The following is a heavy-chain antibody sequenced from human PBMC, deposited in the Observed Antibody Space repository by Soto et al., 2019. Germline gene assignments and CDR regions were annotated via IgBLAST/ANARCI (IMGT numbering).Heavy chain of an antibody. V-gene: IGHV4-39*01. Sequence: SETLSLTCTVSGGSISSSSYYWGWIRQPPGKGLEWIGSIYYSGSTYYNPSLKSRVTISVDTSKNQFSLKLSSVTAADTAVYYCARQGKGPNYYYYGMDVWGQGTTVTVSS. CDR1: GGSISSSSYY. J-gene: IGHJ6*02. CDR2: IYYSGST. CDR3: ARQGKGPNYYYYGMDV.